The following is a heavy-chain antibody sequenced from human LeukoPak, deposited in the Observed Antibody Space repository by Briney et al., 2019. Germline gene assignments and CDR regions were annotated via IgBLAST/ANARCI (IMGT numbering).Heavy chain of an antibody. D-gene: IGHD6-6*01. Sequence: SETLSLTCTVSGGSISSYYWSWVRQPPGKGLEWIGYIYYSGSTNYNPSLKSRVTISVDTSKNQFSLKLSSVTAADTAVYYCARVDSSSRYYYYYYYMDVWGKGTTVTVSS. CDR1: GGSISSYY. V-gene: IGHV4-59*01. CDR2: IYYSGST. J-gene: IGHJ6*03. CDR3: ARVDSSSRYYYYYYYMDV.